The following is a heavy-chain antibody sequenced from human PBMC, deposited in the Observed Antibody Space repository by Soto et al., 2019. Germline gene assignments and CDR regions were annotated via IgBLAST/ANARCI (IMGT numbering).Heavy chain of an antibody. J-gene: IGHJ6*02. Sequence: PSETLSLTCTVSGGSISSSSYYWGWIRQPPGKGLEWIGSIYYSGSTYYNPSLKSRVTISVDTSKNQFSLKLSSVTAADTAVYYCARQYYDILTGYSPHYYYGMDVWGQGTTVTVSS. V-gene: IGHV4-39*01. CDR1: GGSISSSSYY. CDR2: IYYSGST. CDR3: ARQYYDILTGYSPHYYYGMDV. D-gene: IGHD3-9*01.